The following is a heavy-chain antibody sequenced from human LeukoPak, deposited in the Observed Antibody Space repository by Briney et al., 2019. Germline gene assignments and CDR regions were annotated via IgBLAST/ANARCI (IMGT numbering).Heavy chain of an antibody. CDR1: GGSISGYY. Sequence: SETLSLTCTVSGGSISGYYWTWIRQPPGKGREWIGYIYYTESTNYNPSLKSRVTISVDTSKNQFSLNLSSVTAADTALYYCARFDRDGYNLDYWGQGTLVTVSS. CDR3: ARFDRDGYNLDY. CDR2: IYYTEST. V-gene: IGHV4-59*01. D-gene: IGHD5-24*01. J-gene: IGHJ4*02.